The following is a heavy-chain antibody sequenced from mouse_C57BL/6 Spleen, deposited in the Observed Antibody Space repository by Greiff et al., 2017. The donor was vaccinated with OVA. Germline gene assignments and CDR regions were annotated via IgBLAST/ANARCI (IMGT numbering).Heavy chain of an antibody. CDR3: TRRLEGY. Sequence: VKLQESGAELVRPGASVTLSCKASGYTFTDYEMHWVKQTPVHGLEWIGAIDPETGGTAYNQKFKGKAILTADKSSSTAYMELRSLTSEDSAVYYCTRRLEGYWGQGTTLTVSS. CDR2: IDPETGGT. J-gene: IGHJ2*01. V-gene: IGHV1-15*01. CDR1: GYTFTDYE.